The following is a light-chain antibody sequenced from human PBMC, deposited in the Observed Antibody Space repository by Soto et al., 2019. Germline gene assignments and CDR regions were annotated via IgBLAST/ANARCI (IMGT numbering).Light chain of an antibody. Sequence: EIVLTQSPGTLSLSPGERATLSCRASQSVSSSYLAWYQQKPGQAPRLLIYGASSRATGIPDRFSGSGSGTDFTLTIRRLEPEDFAGYYLPQYGSSPQTFGQGTKVEIK. CDR2: GAS. CDR3: PQYGSSPQT. J-gene: IGKJ1*01. V-gene: IGKV3-20*01. CDR1: QSVSSSY.